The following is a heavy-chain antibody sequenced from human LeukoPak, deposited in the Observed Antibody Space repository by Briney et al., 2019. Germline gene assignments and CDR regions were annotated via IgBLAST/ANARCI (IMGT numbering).Heavy chain of an antibody. CDR2: IRHDGSDK. D-gene: IGHD1-26*01. J-gene: IGHJ4*02. Sequence: QAGGSLLLSCVAAGFTFSNYGMHWVRQAPGKGLEWVAFIRHDGSDKYHADSVKGRFTISRDNSENTLYLQTKRLRGEDTALYYCAKTGSYYEVDYWGQGTLVTVSS. V-gene: IGHV3-30*02. CDR1: GFTFSNYG. CDR3: AKTGSYYEVDY.